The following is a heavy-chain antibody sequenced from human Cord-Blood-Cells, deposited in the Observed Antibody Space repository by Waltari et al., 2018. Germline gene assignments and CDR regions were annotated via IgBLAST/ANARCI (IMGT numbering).Heavy chain of an antibody. V-gene: IGHV4-59*01. CDR1: GGSISSYY. CDR3: ARVRGYRGYDAFDT. CDR2: IYYSGTT. J-gene: IGHJ3*02. D-gene: IGHD5-12*01. Sequence: QVQLQESGPGLVKPSETLSLTCTVSGGSISSYYWSWIRQPPGKGREWIGYIYYSGTTHYNPPLTSRVTISVDTSQKQLSLKLSPVTAADTAVYYCARVRGYRGYDAFDTWGQGTMVTVS.